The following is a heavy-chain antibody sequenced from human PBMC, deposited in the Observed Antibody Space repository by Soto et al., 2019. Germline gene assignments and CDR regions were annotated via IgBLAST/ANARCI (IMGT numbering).Heavy chain of an antibody. CDR1: GFTSSTFA. J-gene: IGHJ4*02. Sequence: GGSLRLSCAASGFTSSTFAMNWVRQAPGKGLEWVSVISGNGAMIYYADSVKGRFTISRDNSKNTLYLQMSSLRVEDTAVYYSAQRLVSASWYYFDNWGQGTLVTVSS. D-gene: IGHD2-8*02. CDR3: AQRLVSASWYYFDN. V-gene: IGHV3-23*01. CDR2: ISGNGAMI.